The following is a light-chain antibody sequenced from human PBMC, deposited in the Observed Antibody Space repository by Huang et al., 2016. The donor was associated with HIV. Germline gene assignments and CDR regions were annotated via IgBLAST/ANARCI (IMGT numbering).Light chain of an antibody. Sequence: EIVMTQSPATLSVSPGQRVTLSCRDNRVVSTNLAWYQQRHGQAPRLLIYGSSPRAPGIPARFSGSGSGTDFSLTISSPQSEDFALYYCHQYNNWLLSFGGGTRV. V-gene: IGKV3-15*01. CDR3: HQYNNWLLS. J-gene: IGKJ4*01. CDR2: GSS. CDR1: RVVSTN.